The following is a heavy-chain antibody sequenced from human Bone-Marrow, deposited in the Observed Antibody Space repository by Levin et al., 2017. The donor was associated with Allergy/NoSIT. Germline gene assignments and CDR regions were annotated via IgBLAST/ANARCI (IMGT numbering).Heavy chain of an antibody. V-gene: IGHV5-51*01. CDR2: IYPGDSDT. CDR1: GYIFTNFW. Sequence: GGSLRLSCRVSGYIFTNFWIAWVRQMPGKNLEWMGIIYPGDSDTRYSPSFQGQVTISADKSISTAYLQWSSLKASDSAMYYCGSLPREGTIPKLYCFDFWGQGTLVTVSS. J-gene: IGHJ4*02. D-gene: IGHD1-7*01. CDR3: GSLPREGTIPKLYCFDF.